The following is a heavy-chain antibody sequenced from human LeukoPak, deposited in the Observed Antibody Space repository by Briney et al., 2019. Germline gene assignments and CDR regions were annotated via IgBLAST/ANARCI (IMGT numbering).Heavy chain of an antibody. CDR2: INIDGSTS. Sequence: GGSLRLSCAASGFTFSSYWMHWVRQAPGKGLVWVSRINIDGSTSNYADSVKGRFTVSRDNAKNAVYLQMNSLRVEDTAVYYCARASALATPPFAYWGQGTLVTVFS. CDR1: GFTFSSYW. J-gene: IGHJ4*02. D-gene: IGHD5-12*01. CDR3: ARASALATPPFAY. V-gene: IGHV3-74*01.